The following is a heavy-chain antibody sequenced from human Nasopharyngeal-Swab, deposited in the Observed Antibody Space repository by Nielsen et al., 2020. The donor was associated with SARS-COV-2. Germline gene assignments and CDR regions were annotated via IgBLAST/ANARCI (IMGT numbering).Heavy chain of an antibody. Sequence: WIRQPPGKGPEWVSVIYSGSSTYSADSMKGRVTISRDNSKNTLYLQMNSLRAEDTAVYYCARGAYDSSGYFWDYWGQGTLVTVSS. D-gene: IGHD3-22*01. CDR3: ARGAYDSSGYFWDY. CDR2: IYSGSST. J-gene: IGHJ4*02. V-gene: IGHV3-53*03.